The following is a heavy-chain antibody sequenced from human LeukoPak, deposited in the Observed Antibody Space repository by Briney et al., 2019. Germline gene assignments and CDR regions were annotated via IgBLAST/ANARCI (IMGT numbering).Heavy chain of an antibody. D-gene: IGHD1-26*01. V-gene: IGHV4-59*12. Sequence: SETLSLTCTVSGGAISSNYWSWIRQPPGKGLEWLGHISYSGNSKYNPSLKSRVTISIDTSKNQFSLKLSSVTAADTAVYYCARISGSYTNWFDPWGQGTLVTVSS. J-gene: IGHJ5*02. CDR1: GGAISSNY. CDR2: ISYSGNS. CDR3: ARISGSYTNWFDP.